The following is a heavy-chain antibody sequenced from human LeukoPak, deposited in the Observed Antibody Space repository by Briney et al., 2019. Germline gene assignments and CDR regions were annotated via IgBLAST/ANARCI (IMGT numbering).Heavy chain of an antibody. CDR3: VKDRSDILTGPGSN. D-gene: IGHD3-9*01. CDR1: GFTFSSYA. CDR2: ISGNGGST. J-gene: IGHJ4*02. Sequence: TGGSLRLSCSASGFTFSSYAMHWVRQAPGKGLEYVSAISGNGGSTYYADSVKGRFTSSRDNSKNTLYLQMSSLRAEDTAVYYCVKDRSDILTGPGSNWGQGTLVTVSS. V-gene: IGHV3-64D*06.